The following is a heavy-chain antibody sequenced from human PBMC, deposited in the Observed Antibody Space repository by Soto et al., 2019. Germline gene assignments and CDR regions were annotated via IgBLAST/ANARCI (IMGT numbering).Heavy chain of an antibody. V-gene: IGHV1-69*02. CDR3: AKCPSETSYYYYGMDV. D-gene: IGHD2-2*01. CDR2: IIPILGIA. CDR1: GGTFSSYS. Sequence: SVKVSCKASGGTFSSYSISWVRQAPGQGLEWMGRIIPILGIANYAQKFQGRVTITADKSTSTAYMELSSLRSEDTAVYYCAKCPSETSYYYYGMDVWGQGTTVTVSS. J-gene: IGHJ6*02.